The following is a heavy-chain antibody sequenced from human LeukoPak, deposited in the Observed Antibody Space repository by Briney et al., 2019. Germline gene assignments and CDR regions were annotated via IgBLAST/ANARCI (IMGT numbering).Heavy chain of an antibody. J-gene: IGHJ4*02. CDR1: GGSFSGYY. CDR2: INHSGST. Sequence: SETLSLTCAVYGGSFSGYYWSWIRQPPGKGLEWIGEINHSGSTNYNPSLKSRVTISVDTSKNQFSLKLGSVTAADTAVYYCARGRQLYYDFWSGYYFDYWGQGTLVTVSS. V-gene: IGHV4-34*01. D-gene: IGHD3-3*01. CDR3: ARGRQLYYDFWSGYYFDY.